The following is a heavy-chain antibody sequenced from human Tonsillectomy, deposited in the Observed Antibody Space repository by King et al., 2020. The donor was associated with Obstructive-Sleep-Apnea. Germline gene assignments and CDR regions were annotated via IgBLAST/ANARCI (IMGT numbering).Heavy chain of an antibody. Sequence: VTLKESGPALVKPTQTLTLTCTFSGFSLTTSGMCVSWIRQPPGKALEWLARIDWDDAKYYRTSLKTRLTISKDTSKNQVVLTMTNMDPVDTATYYCARIYVDTASFDYWGQGTLVTVSS. CDR3: ARIYVDTASFDY. CDR1: GFSLTTSGMC. V-gene: IGHV2-70*11. D-gene: IGHD5-18*01. CDR2: IDWDDAK. J-gene: IGHJ4*02.